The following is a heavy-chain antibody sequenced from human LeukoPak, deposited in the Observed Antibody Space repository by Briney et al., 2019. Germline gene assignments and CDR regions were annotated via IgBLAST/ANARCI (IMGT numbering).Heavy chain of an antibody. CDR3: AKTSGYSYGWFDP. V-gene: IGHV3-23*01. Sequence: GRSLTLSCAASGFTLSSYAMSWVRQAPGKWLEWVSAISASGGSTYYADSVKGRFTISRDHSKNTLYLQMNSLSAEDTAVYYCAKTSGYSYGWFDPWGQGTLVTVSS. J-gene: IGHJ5*02. CDR1: GFTLSSYA. CDR2: ISASGGST. D-gene: IGHD5-18*01.